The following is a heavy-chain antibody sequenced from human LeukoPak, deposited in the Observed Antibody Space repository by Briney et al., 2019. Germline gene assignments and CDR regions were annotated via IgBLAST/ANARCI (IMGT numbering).Heavy chain of an antibody. J-gene: IGHJ4*02. D-gene: IGHD6-19*01. Sequence: PGGSLRLSCAASGFTFSSYAMHWVRQAPGKGLEGVAVISYDGSNKYYADSVKGRFTISRDNSKNTLYLQMNSLRAEDTAVYYCARDHSGGSGWSGGFDYWGQGTLVTVSS. CDR2: ISYDGSNK. V-gene: IGHV3-30*14. CDR1: GFTFSSYA. CDR3: ARDHSGGSGWSGGFDY.